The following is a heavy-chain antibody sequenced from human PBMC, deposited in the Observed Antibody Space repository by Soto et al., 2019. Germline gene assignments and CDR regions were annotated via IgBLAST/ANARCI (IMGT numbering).Heavy chain of an antibody. CDR3: AKDLGAVVPEYGMDV. CDR2: ISYDGSNK. V-gene: IGHV3-30*18. CDR1: GFTFSSYG. J-gene: IGHJ6*02. D-gene: IGHD2-2*01. Sequence: GGSLRLSCAASGFTFSSYGMHWVRQAPGKGLEWVAVISYDGSNKYYADSVKGRFTISRDNSKNTLYLQMNSLRAEDTAVYYCAKDLGAVVPEYGMDVWGQGTTVTVSS.